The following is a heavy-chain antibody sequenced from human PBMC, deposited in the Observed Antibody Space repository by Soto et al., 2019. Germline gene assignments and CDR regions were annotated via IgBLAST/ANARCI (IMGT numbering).Heavy chain of an antibody. CDR3: ARDWVETTGIRPPWIASPIFDY. Sequence: ASVKVSCKASGYTFTSYGISWVRQAPGQGLEWMGWISAYNGNTNYAQKLQGRVTMTTDTSTSTAYMELRSLRSDDTAVYYCARDWVETTGIRPPWIASPIFDYWGQGTLVTVSS. V-gene: IGHV1-18*01. J-gene: IGHJ4*02. CDR2: ISAYNGNT. CDR1: GYTFTSYG. D-gene: IGHD1-1*01.